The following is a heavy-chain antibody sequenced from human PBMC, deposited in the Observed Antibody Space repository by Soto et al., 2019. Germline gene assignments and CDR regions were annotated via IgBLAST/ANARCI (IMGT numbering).Heavy chain of an antibody. D-gene: IGHD3-10*01. V-gene: IGHV4-59*01. Sequence: SETLSLTCTVSGGSISSYYWTWIRQPPGKGLEWIGYMYYSGSTNYNPSLKSRVTISVDTSKNQFSLKLSSVTAADTAVYYCAKEIDHTVWGSGSYPVPWGQGTLVTVSS. CDR1: GGSISSYY. CDR3: AKEIDHTVWGSGSYPVP. J-gene: IGHJ5*02. CDR2: MYYSGST.